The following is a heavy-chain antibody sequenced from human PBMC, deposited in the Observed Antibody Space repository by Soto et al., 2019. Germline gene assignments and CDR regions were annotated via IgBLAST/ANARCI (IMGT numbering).Heavy chain of an antibody. V-gene: IGHV4-59*01. D-gene: IGHD2-2*01. Sequence: SETLSLTCPVSGGSISSYYWSWIRQPPGKGLEWIGYIYYSGSTNYNPSLKSRVTISVDTSKNQFSLKLSSVTAADTAVYYCARGATRIESYFDYWGQGTLVTVSS. CDR1: GGSISSYY. CDR3: ARGATRIESYFDY. J-gene: IGHJ4*02. CDR2: IYYSGST.